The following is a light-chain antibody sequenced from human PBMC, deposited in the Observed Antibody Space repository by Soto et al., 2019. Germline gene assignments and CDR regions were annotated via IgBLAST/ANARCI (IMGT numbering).Light chain of an antibody. Sequence: EIVLTQSPGTLSLSPGERATLSCRASQSFTSSFLAWYQHRPGQAPRLLMYDTSRRATGIPDRSSGSGSGTDFTLTISRVEPEDLAVYYCQLYGGSRTFAQGTKVDIK. V-gene: IGKV3-20*01. J-gene: IGKJ1*01. CDR1: QSFTSSF. CDR3: QLYGGSRT. CDR2: DTS.